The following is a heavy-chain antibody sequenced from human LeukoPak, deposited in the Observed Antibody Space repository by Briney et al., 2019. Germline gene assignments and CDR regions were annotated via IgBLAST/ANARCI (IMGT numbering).Heavy chain of an antibody. CDR3: ARGDRRQQLISDRGRFDP. CDR2: ISGSGGTI. V-gene: IGHV3-23*01. Sequence: GGSLRLSCAASGFTFSSYAMSWVRQAPGKGLEWVSAISGSGGTIYYADSVKGRFTISRDNAKNSLYLQMNSLRAEDTAVYYCARGDRRQQLISDRGRFDPWGQGTLVTVSS. D-gene: IGHD6-13*01. CDR1: GFTFSSYA. J-gene: IGHJ5*02.